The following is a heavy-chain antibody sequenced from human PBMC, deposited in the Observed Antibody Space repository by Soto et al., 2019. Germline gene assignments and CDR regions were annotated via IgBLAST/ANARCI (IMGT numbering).Heavy chain of an antibody. J-gene: IGHJ1*01. Sequence: SLIVSCAASGFTFSSYGMHWVRQAPGKGLEWVAVISYDGSNKYYADSVKGRFTISRDNSKNTLYLQMNSLRAEDTAVYYCAKDQTRIIQHLGQGTPVTV. D-gene: IGHD2-15*01. CDR3: AKDQTRIIQH. CDR2: ISYDGSNK. CDR1: GFTFSSYG. V-gene: IGHV3-30*18.